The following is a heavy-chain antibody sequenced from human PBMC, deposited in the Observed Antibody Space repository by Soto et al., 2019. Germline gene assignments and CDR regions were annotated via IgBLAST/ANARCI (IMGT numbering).Heavy chain of an antibody. V-gene: IGHV1-69*01. CDR3: ATATISPVSASLYPYGMDV. CDR2: IMPVFHTT. CDR1: GGTFNNFA. D-gene: IGHD3-10*01. Sequence: QVQLVQSGAEVKKPGSSVKVSCQASGGTFNNFAFTWVRQAPGQGLEWLGGIMPVFHTTNIAQTFQDRITVIADDFTNTGYMEMTSLRFDDTAVYYCATATISPVSASLYPYGMDVWGRGTTVTVSS. J-gene: IGHJ6*02.